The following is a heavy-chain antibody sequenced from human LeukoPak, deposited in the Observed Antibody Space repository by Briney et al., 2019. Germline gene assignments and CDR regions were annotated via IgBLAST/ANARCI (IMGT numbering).Heavy chain of an antibody. V-gene: IGHV5-51*01. CDR1: GYSFTRYW. J-gene: IGHJ6*03. CDR2: IYPGDSDT. Sequence: GESLKISCKASGYSFTRYWIGWVRQMPGKGLEWMGIIYPGDSDTRYSPSFQGQVTISADKSISTAYLQWSSLKASDTAMYYCARQTVAGVHHYYMDVWGKGTTVTVSS. CDR3: ARQTVAGVHHYYMDV. D-gene: IGHD6-19*01.